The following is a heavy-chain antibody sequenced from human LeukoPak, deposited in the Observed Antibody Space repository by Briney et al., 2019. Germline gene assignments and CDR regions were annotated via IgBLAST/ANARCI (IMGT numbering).Heavy chain of an antibody. CDR2: ITASGGST. CDR3: ANSPAFDI. Sequence: GGSLRLSCAVSGVTFSSHGVTWVRQAPGKGLEWVSGITASGGSTFYADSVKGRFTISRDSSKNTLYLQMNSLRAEDTAVYYCANSPAFDIWGQGTMVTVSP. CDR1: GVTFSSHG. J-gene: IGHJ3*02. V-gene: IGHV3-23*01.